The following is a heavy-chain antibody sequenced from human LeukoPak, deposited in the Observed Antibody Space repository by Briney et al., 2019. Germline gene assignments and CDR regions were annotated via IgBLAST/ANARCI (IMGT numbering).Heavy chain of an antibody. J-gene: IGHJ4*02. CDR3: AKEAVALDY. Sequence: GGSLRLSCAASGFTLSSYAMSWVRQAPGKGLEWVAVIWYDGSNKYYADSVKGRFTISRDNSKNTLYLQMNSLRAEDTAVYYCAKEAVALDYWGQGTLVTVSS. CDR1: GFTLSSYA. CDR2: IWYDGSNK. D-gene: IGHD6-19*01. V-gene: IGHV3-33*06.